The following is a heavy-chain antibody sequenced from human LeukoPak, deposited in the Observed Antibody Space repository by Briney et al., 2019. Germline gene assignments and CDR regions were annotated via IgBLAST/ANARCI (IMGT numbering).Heavy chain of an antibody. V-gene: IGHV3-66*02. CDR2: IYSGGST. D-gene: IGHD2-15*01. J-gene: IGHJ4*02. Sequence: GGSLRLSCAASGFTVSSNYMSWVRQAPGKGLEWVSVIYSGGSTYYADSVKGRFTISRDNSKNTLYLQMNSLRAEDTAVYYCARAGGYCSGGSCYRDFDYWGQGTLVTVSS. CDR1: GFTVSSNY. CDR3: ARAGGYCSGGSCYRDFDY.